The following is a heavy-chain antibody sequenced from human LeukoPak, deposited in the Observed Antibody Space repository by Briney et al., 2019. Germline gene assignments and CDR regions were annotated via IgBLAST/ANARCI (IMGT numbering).Heavy chain of an antibody. CDR3: ARDASSMATTP. D-gene: IGHD5-24*01. J-gene: IGHJ3*01. CDR1: GFTFSSYG. Sequence: GRSLRLSCAASGFTFSSYGMHWVRQAPGKGLEWVAVIWYGGSNKYYADSVKGRFTISRDNSKNTLYLQMNSLRAEDTAVYYCARDASSMATTPWGQGTMVTVSS. CDR2: IWYGGSNK. V-gene: IGHV3-33*01.